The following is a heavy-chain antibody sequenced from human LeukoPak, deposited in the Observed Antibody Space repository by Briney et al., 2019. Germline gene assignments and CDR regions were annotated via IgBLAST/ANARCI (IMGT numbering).Heavy chain of an antibody. D-gene: IGHD3-10*01. CDR2: ISAYNGNT. Sequence: GASLKVSCKASGYTFTSYGISWVRQAPGQGLEWIRSISAYNGNTNYAQKLQGRVTMTTDTSTSTAYMELRSLRSDDTAVYYCARDRRSGGLKGSNWFDPWGQGTLVTVSS. CDR1: GYTFTSYG. V-gene: IGHV1-18*04. J-gene: IGHJ5*02. CDR3: ARDRRSGGLKGSNWFDP.